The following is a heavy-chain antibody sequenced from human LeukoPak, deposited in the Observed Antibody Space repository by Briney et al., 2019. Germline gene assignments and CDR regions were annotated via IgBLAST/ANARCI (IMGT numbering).Heavy chain of an antibody. CDR3: ARARRNYYGSGSYRSPFDY. CDR1: GGSFSGYY. J-gene: IGHJ4*02. Sequence: SETLSLTXAVYGGSFSGYYWSWIRQPPGKGLEWIGEINHSGSTNYNPSLKSRVTISVDTSKNQFSLKLSSVTAADTAVYYCARARRNYYGSGSYRSPFDYWGQGTLVTVSS. D-gene: IGHD3-10*01. CDR2: INHSGST. V-gene: IGHV4-34*01.